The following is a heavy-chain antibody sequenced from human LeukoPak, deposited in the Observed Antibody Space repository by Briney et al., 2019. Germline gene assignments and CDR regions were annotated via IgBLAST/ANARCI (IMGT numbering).Heavy chain of an antibody. Sequence: SGGSLRLSCTASGFTFGDYAMSWVRQAPGKGLEWVGFIRSKAYGGTTEYAASVKGRFTISRDDSKSIAYLQMNSLKTEDTAVYYCTRGGFGELDYFDYWGQGTLVTVSS. CDR2: IRSKAYGGTT. CDR1: GFTFGDYA. CDR3: TRGGFGELDYFDY. J-gene: IGHJ4*02. D-gene: IGHD3-10*01. V-gene: IGHV3-49*04.